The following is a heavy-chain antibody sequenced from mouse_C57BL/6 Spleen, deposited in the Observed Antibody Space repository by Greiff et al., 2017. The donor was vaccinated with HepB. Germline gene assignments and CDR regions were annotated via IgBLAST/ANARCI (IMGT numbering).Heavy chain of an antibody. CDR3: ATITTVAHWSFDV. D-gene: IGHD1-1*01. CDR1: GYTFTSYW. V-gene: IGHV1-69*01. CDR2: IDPSDSYT. J-gene: IGHJ1*03. Sequence: QVQLQQPGAELVMPGASVKLSCKASGYTFTSYWMHWVKQRPGQGLEWIGEIDPSDSYTNYNQKFKGKSTLTVDKSSSTAYMQLSSLTSEDSAVYYCATITTVAHWSFDVWGTGTPATDSS.